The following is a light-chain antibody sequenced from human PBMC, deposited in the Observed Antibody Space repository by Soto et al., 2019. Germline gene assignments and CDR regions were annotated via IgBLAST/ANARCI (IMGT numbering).Light chain of an antibody. CDR3: QQYGIV. Sequence: VLSQSADALSLSPGERPTLSCRASQTIASNYIAWYQQKPGQAPRLLIYSASSRATGIPDRFSGSGSGTHFTLTIRRLEPEDFAVYYCQQYGIVFGPGTKVDIK. J-gene: IGKJ3*01. CDR2: SAS. V-gene: IGKV3-20*01. CDR1: QTIASNY.